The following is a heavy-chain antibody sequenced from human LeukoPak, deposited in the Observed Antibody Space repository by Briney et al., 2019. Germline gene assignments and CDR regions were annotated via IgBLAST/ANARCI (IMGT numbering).Heavy chain of an antibody. D-gene: IGHD5-24*01. Sequence: GGSLRLSWVASGFPFSSYWMTWVRQAPGKGLEWVANIKQDGSKKSYVDSVKGRFTSSRDNARNSLYLQMNSLRAEDTAIYYCTRVGYIDEGIDYWGQGTLVTVSS. J-gene: IGHJ4*02. CDR3: TRVGYIDEGIDY. CDR1: GFPFSSYW. CDR2: IKQDGSKK. V-gene: IGHV3-7*04.